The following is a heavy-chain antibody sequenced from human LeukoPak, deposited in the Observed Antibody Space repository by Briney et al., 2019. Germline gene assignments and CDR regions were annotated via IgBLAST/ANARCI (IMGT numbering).Heavy chain of an antibody. CDR2: INHSGST. CDR1: GGSFSNYY. CDR3: ARDSEPTYYYDSSGPRWFDP. V-gene: IGHV4-34*01. J-gene: IGHJ5*02. Sequence: PSETLSLTCAVYGGSFSNYYWSWIRQPPGKGLEWIGEINHSGSTNYNPSLKSRVTISVDTSKNQFSLRLTSVTAADTAVYYCARDSEPTYYYDSSGPRWFDPWGQGTLVTVSS. D-gene: IGHD3-22*01.